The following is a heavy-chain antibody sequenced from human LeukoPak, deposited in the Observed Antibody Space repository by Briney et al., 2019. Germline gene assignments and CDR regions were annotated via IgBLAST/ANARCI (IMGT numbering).Heavy chain of an antibody. CDR1: GYTFTGYY. CDR2: INPNSGGT. V-gene: IGHV1-2*02. CDR3: ASGYSYGSGAFDI. Sequence: ASVKVSCKASGYTFTGYYMHWVRQAPGQGLEWMGWINPNSGGTNYAQKFQGRVTMIRDTSISTAYMELSRLRSDDTAVYYCASGYSYGSGAFDIWGQGTMVTVSS. D-gene: IGHD5-18*01. J-gene: IGHJ3*02.